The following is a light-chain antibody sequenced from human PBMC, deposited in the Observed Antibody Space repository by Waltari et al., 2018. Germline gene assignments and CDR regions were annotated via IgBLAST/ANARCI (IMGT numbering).Light chain of an antibody. J-gene: IGLJ2*01. V-gene: IGLV1-36*01. CDR2: YDD. Sequence: QSVLTQPPSVSDAPRQRVTLSCSGSTSNIANNAVTWYQQLPGTAPKLLIYYDDLLPPGVSDRFSASKSGTSASLAISGLQSEDEADYYCSVWDDSLNGQVFGGGTKLTVL. CDR3: SVWDDSLNGQV. CDR1: TSNIANNA.